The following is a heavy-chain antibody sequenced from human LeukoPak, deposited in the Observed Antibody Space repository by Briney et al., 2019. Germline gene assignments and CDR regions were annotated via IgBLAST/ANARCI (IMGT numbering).Heavy chain of an antibody. CDR2: IYYSGST. Sequence: SETLSLTCTVSGGSISSSSYYWGWIRQPPGKGLEWIGSIYYSGSTYYSPSLKSRVTISVDTSKNQFSLKLNSVTAADTAVYYCARHRIPAADDAFDIWGQGTIVPVSS. CDR3: ARHRIPAADDAFDI. J-gene: IGHJ3*02. CDR1: GGSISSSSYY. D-gene: IGHD6-13*01. V-gene: IGHV4-39*01.